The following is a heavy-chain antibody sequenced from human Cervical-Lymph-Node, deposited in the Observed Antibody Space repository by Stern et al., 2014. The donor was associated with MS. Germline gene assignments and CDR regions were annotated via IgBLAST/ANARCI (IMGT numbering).Heavy chain of an antibody. J-gene: IGHJ6*02. Sequence: VHLVESGAEVKKPGSSVKVSCKASGGTFSTYVINWVRPAPGQGLEWMGGIALIFETTNYAQKFQGRVTITADESTSTVYMELSSLRSEDTAVYYCARLDTSGYFYYDMDVWGQGTTVTVSS. CDR2: IALIFETT. D-gene: IGHD3-22*01. CDR3: ARLDTSGYFYYDMDV. V-gene: IGHV1-69*01. CDR1: GGTFSTYV.